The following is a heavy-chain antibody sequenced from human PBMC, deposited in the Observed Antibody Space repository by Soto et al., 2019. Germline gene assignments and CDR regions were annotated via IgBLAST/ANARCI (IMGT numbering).Heavy chain of an antibody. CDR3: AKDRRAGGNSAFYFDF. CDR2: ISATGGGT. CDR1: GYIFSNYA. J-gene: IGHJ4*02. V-gene: IGHV3-23*01. Sequence: GASVKVSCKASGYIFSNYAMSWVRQAPGKGLEWVSLISATGGGTYYADSVKGRFTISRDNSHNTLYLQVHSLTAEDTAVYYCAKDRRAGGNSAFYFDFWGQGAQVTVSS. D-gene: IGHD3-16*01.